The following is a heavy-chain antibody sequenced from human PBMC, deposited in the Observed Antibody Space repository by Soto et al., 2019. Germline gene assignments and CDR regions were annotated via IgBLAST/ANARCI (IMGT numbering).Heavy chain of an antibody. J-gene: IGHJ4*02. CDR3: ARSIVVVTALDY. D-gene: IGHD2-21*02. CDR2: MNPNSGNT. CDR1: GYTFTSYD. V-gene: IGHV1-8*01. Sequence: ASVKVSCKASGYTFTSYDINWVRQATGQGLEWMGWMNPNSGNTGYAQKFQGRVTITRDTSASTAYMELSSLRSEDTAVYYCARSIVVVTALDYWGQGTLVTVSS.